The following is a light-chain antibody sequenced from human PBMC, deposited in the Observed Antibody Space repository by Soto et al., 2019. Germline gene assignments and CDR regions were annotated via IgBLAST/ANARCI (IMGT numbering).Light chain of an antibody. CDR3: QQYADWPKT. J-gene: IGKJ1*01. CDR2: GAS. Sequence: EIVLTQSPGTLSLSPGERATLSCRASQSLSSYLAWYQQKPGQAPRLLIYGASSRATGIPDRFSGSGSGTDFTLTITSLQSEDYAVYFCQQYADWPKTFGQGTKVDIK. CDR1: QSLSSY. V-gene: IGKV3D-15*01.